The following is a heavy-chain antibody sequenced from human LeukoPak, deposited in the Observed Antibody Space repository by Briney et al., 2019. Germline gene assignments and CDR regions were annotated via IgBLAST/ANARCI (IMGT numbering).Heavy chain of an antibody. CDR2: ISAYNGNS. CDR3: AREAQQLVTIYFDY. V-gene: IGHV1-18*01. D-gene: IGHD6-13*01. CDR1: GYTFTSYG. Sequence: ASVKVSCKASGYTFTSYGISWVRQAPGQGLELMGWISAYNGNSYYAQKLQGRVTMTTDTSTSTAYMELRSLRSDDTAVYYCAREAQQLVTIYFDYWGQGTLATVSS. J-gene: IGHJ4*02.